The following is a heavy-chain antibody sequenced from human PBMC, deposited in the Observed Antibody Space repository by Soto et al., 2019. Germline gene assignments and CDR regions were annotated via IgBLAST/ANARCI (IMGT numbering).Heavy chain of an antibody. Sequence: SCKVFGYTVNDLSIQWVRQAPGKGLEWIAGLSKDSLSISYGASMKGRFTISRDNAKNSLYLQLNSPRPEDTALYYCVKDALTAVAFYFDYWGRGALVTVSS. J-gene: IGHJ4*01. V-gene: IGHV3-9*01. CDR3: VKDALTAVAFYFDY. D-gene: IGHD6-19*01. CDR2: LSKDSLSI. CDR1: GYTVNDLS.